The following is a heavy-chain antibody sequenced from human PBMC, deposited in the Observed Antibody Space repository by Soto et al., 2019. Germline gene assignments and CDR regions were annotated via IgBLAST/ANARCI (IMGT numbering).Heavy chain of an antibody. Sequence: EVQLVESGGGLVQPGGSLKLSCAASGFTFSGSAMHWVRQASGKGLEWVGRIRSKANGYATAYAASVKGRFTISRDDSKNTAYLQMNSLKTEDTAVYYCTRQYPDYYDSSGLRRDYWGQGTLVTVSS. CDR2: IRSKANGYAT. CDR3: TRQYPDYYDSSGLRRDY. CDR1: GFTFSGSA. J-gene: IGHJ4*02. V-gene: IGHV3-73*02. D-gene: IGHD3-22*01.